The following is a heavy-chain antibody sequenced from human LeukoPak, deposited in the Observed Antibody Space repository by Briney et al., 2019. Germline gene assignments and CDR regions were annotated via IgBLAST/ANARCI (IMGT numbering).Heavy chain of an antibody. D-gene: IGHD3-22*01. CDR1: GGAISSYY. J-gene: IGHJ3*01. CDR3: ARELRYDNSDSGAF. CDR2: IYYSRST. V-gene: IGHV4-59*12. Sequence: SETLSLTCTVSGGAISSYYWSWIRQPPGQGLGWIGYIYYSRSTNYTPSLKSRVTISVDTSKNQFSLKLSSVPAADTAVYYCARELRYDNSDSGAFWGQGTVVAVPS.